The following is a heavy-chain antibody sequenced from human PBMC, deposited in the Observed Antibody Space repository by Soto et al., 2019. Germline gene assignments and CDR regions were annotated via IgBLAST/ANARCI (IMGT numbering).Heavy chain of an antibody. J-gene: IGHJ4*02. CDR1: GFHFSSYG. CDR2: IWNDGSKT. CDR3: ARSVGAGSDGLSDRLDY. V-gene: IGHV3-33*01. Sequence: QVQLVESGGGVVQPGTPLGLSCVASGFHFSSYGMHWVRQPPGKGLEWVAVIWNDGSKTYYGDSVKDRFTVSRDSPNNMLFLQSSSLRAEDTATYYWARSVGAGSDGLSDRLDYWGQGTPVTVSS. D-gene: IGHD5-12*01.